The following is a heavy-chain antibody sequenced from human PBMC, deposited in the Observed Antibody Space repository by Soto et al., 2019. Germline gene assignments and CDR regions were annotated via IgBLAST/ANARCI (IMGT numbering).Heavy chain of an antibody. Sequence: QVQLVESGGGVVQPGRSLRLSCAASGFTFSSHGMHWVRQAPGKGLEWLSVISYDGRNEYYTDSVKGRFTISRDNYKDTLSLQMNRLRVEDTAVYYCAKEDAGGNTIPTATDWGLGTLVTVSS. CDR2: ISYDGRNE. CDR1: GFTFSSHG. D-gene: IGHD2-15*01. J-gene: IGHJ4*02. CDR3: AKEDAGGNTIPTATD. V-gene: IGHV3-30*18.